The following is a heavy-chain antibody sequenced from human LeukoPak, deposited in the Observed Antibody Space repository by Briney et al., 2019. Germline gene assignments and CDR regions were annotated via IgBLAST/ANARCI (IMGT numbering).Heavy chain of an antibody. CDR2: INPNSGGT. V-gene: IGHV1-2*02. D-gene: IGHD5-12*01. CDR1: GYTFTCYY. CDR3: ARDSGYDSRYFDY. J-gene: IGHJ4*02. Sequence: ASVKVSCKASGYTFTCYYMPWVRHAPGQGLEWMGWINPNSGGTNYAQKFQGRVTMTRDTSISTAYMELSRLRSDDTAVYYCARDSGYDSRYFDYWGQGTLVTVSS.